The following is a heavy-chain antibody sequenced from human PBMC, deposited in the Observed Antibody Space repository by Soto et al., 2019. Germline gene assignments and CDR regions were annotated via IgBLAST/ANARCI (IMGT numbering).Heavy chain of an antibody. CDR3: AKELVGVENYDFWSGYYGLLRQNWFDP. J-gene: IGHJ5*02. Sequence: GGSLRLSCAASGFTFSSYGMHWVRQAPGKGLEWVAVISYDGSNKYYADSVKGRFTISRDNSKNTLYLQMNSLRAEDTAVYYCAKELVGVENYDFWSGYYGLLRQNWFDPWGQGTLVTVSS. V-gene: IGHV3-30*18. CDR1: GFTFSSYG. D-gene: IGHD3-3*01. CDR2: ISYDGSNK.